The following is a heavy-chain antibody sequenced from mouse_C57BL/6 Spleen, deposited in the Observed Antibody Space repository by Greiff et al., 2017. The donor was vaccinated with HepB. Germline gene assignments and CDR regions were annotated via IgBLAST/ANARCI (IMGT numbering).Heavy chain of an antibody. V-gene: IGHV8-12*01. J-gene: IGHJ3*01. CDR1: GFSLSTSGMG. D-gene: IGHD2-4*01. CDR2: IYWDDDK. Sequence: QVTLKESGPGILQSSQTLSLTCSFSGFSLSTSGMGVSWIRQPSGKGLEWLAHIYWDDDKRYNPSLKSRPTISKDTSRNQVFLKSTSVDTADTATYYCARDYDGGPWFAYWGQGTLVTVSA. CDR3: ARDYDGGPWFAY.